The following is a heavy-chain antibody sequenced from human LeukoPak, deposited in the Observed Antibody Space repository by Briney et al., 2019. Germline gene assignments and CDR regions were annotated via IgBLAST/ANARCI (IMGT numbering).Heavy chain of an antibody. CDR1: GDFISSHY. J-gene: IGHJ6*02. CDR2: IYYTGST. D-gene: IGHD6-25*01. Sequence: ASETLSLTCTISGDFISSHYWSWIRQPPGKGLQWIGYIYYTGSTNYNPSLKSRVTISIDTPKNQVSLKLSSVTAVATALYYCARSVSGWYGMDVWGQGTTVTVSS. V-gene: IGHV4-59*11. CDR3: ARSVSGWYGMDV.